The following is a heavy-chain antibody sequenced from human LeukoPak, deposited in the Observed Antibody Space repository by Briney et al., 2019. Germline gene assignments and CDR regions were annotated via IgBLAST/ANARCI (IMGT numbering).Heavy chain of an antibody. Sequence: SETLSLTCTVSGASISSYYWSWIRQPPGKGLEWIGYIYYSGSTNYNPSLKSRVTISVDTSKSQFSLRLSSVTAADTAIYYCATSCGNSYGCYFDYWGQGTLVTVSA. V-gene: IGHV4-59*08. CDR3: ATSCGNSYGCYFDY. D-gene: IGHD5-18*01. CDR1: GASISSYY. CDR2: IYYSGST. J-gene: IGHJ4*02.